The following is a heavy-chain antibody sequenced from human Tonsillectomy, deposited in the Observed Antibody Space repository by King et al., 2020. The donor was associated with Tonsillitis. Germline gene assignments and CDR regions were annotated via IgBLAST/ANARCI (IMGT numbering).Heavy chain of an antibody. CDR2: ISSSSSYI. D-gene: IGHD3-22*01. CDR1: GFTFSSYT. CDR3: ARENYDSRGYYSYYFDD. Sequence: QLVQSGGGLVKPGGSLRLSCAASGFTFSSYTMTWVRQAPGKGLEWVSSISSSSSYIFYADSVKGRFTISRDNAKNSLYLQMNSLRAEDTAVYYCARENYDSRGYYSYYFDDWGQGTLVTVSS. V-gene: IGHV3-21*01. J-gene: IGHJ4*02.